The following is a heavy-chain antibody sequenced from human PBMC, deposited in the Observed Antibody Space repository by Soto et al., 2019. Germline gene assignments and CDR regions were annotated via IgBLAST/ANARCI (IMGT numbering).Heavy chain of an antibody. V-gene: IGHV3-9*01. CDR3: AKHEGGYSGSYWYFDL. Sequence: EVQLVESGGGLVQPGRSLRLSCAASGFTFDDYAMHWVRQAPGKGLEWVSGISWNSGSIGYADSVKGRFTISRDNAKNSLYLQMNSLRAEDTALYYCAKHEGGYSGSYWYFDLWGRGTLVTVSS. D-gene: IGHD2-15*01. J-gene: IGHJ2*01. CDR2: ISWNSGSI. CDR1: GFTFDDYA.